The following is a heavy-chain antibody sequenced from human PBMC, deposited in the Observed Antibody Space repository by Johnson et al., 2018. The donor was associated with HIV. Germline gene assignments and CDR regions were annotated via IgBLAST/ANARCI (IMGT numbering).Heavy chain of an antibody. CDR2: ISGSGGST. Sequence: VQLVESGGGLVQPGGPLRLSCAASGFTFDDYGMSWVRQVPGKGLEWVSAISGSGGSTYYADSVKGRFTISRYNSKNTLYLQMNSLRAEDTAVYYCTRGGMTFGGVIPLAFDMWGHGTMVTVSS. J-gene: IGHJ3*02. CDR3: TRGGMTFGGVIPLAFDM. CDR1: GFTFDDYG. V-gene: IGHV3-23*04. D-gene: IGHD3-16*02.